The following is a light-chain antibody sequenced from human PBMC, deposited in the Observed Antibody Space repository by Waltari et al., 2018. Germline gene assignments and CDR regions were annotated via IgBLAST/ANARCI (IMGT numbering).Light chain of an antibody. CDR2: GAS. V-gene: IGKV3-20*01. CDR1: QSLTKRY. CDR3: QQYGSSILYT. Sequence: RASQSLTKRYLAWYQQKPGQAPRLRNYGASSRAPGIPNRFSGSGSGTDFTLNISRLEPEDFAVYYCQQYGSSILYTFGQGTKLEIK. J-gene: IGKJ2*01.